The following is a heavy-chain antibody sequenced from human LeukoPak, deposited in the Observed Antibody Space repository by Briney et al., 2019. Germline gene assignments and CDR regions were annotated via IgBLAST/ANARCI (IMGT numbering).Heavy chain of an antibody. CDR2: IKQDGSER. CDR1: GFTFSRHW. V-gene: IGHV3-7*01. CDR3: AKVGSGYDCEDN. D-gene: IGHD5-12*01. J-gene: IGHJ4*02. Sequence: SGGSLRLSCAASGFTFSRHWMSWVRQAPGKGLEWVANIKQDGSERNYVDSVKGRFTISRDNAKKSLSLQMNNLGAEDTAVYYCAKVGSGYDCEDNWGQGTLVTVSS.